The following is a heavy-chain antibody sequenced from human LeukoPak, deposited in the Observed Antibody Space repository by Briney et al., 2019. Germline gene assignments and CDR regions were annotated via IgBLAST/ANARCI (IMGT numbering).Heavy chain of an antibody. CDR3: ARERVGQYCSGGSCSNYYYYYMDV. Sequence: ASVKVSCKASGYTFTSYGISWVRQAPGQGLEWMGWISAYNGNTNYAQKLQGRVTMTTDTSTSIAYMELRSLRSDDTAVYYCARERVGQYCSGGSCSNYYYYYMDVWGKGTTVTISS. D-gene: IGHD2-15*01. V-gene: IGHV1-18*01. J-gene: IGHJ6*03. CDR1: GYTFTSYG. CDR2: ISAYNGNT.